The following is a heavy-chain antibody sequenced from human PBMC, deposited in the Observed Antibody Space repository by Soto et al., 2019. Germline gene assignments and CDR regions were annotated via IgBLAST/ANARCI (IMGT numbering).Heavy chain of an antibody. D-gene: IGHD2-15*01. CDR3: APHVSCSGGSCQYDAFAI. CDR1: GFTVSRHA. Sequence: GRSLRLSYEGSGFTVSRHAMTWIRPAPGKGPEWVSTVTDNGGTYYADSVKGRFAMSRDTSENTLYLQMNSLGAEDTAAYYCAPHVSCSGGSCQYDAFAIRGQGTMVTVSS. J-gene: IGHJ3*02. CDR2: VTDNGGT. V-gene: IGHV3-23*01.